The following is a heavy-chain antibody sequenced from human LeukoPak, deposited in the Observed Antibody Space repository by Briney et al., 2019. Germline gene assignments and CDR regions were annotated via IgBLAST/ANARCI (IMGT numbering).Heavy chain of an antibody. V-gene: IGHV3-7*03. CDR1: GFTFSSYW. CDR3: ARGGGLDV. Sequence: GGSLRLSCAASGFTFSSYWMNWARQALGKGLEWVASINHNGNVNYYVDSVKGRFPISRDNAKNSLYLQMSNLRAEDTAVYFCARGGGLDVWGQGATVTVSS. CDR2: INHNGNVN. D-gene: IGHD3-16*01. J-gene: IGHJ6*02.